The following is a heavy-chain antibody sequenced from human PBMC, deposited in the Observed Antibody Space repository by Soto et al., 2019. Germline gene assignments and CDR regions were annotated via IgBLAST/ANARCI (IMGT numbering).Heavy chain of an antibody. CDR1: GGSISSYY. D-gene: IGHD3-16*02. CDR3: ARSDVKVLGEFSLYRSPYHQYLHAFPTQRTSDL. CDR2: IYYSGST. V-gene: IGHV4-59*01. J-gene: IGHJ2*01. Sequence: SETLSLTCTVSGGSISSYYWSWIRQPPGKGLEWIGYIYYSGSTNYNPSLKSRVTISVDTSKNQFSLKLSSVTAADTAVYYCARSDVKVLGEFSLYRSPYHQYLHAFPTQRTSDL.